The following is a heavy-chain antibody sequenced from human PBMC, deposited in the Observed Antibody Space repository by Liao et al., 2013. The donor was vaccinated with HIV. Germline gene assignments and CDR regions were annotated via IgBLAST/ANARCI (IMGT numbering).Heavy chain of an antibody. D-gene: IGHD3-9*01. V-gene: IGHV4-61*02. CDR2: IYTNGDT. Sequence: QVQLQESGPGLVKPSQTLSLTCTVSGGSFSSGSYSWSWIRQPAGKGLEWIGRIYTNGDTDYNSALESRVIMSLDTSNNQFSLNLSSVTAADTAVYYCARERHDILIGYFPFDYWGHGTLVTVSS. CDR3: ARERHDILIGYFPFDY. CDR1: GGSFSSGSYS. J-gene: IGHJ4*01.